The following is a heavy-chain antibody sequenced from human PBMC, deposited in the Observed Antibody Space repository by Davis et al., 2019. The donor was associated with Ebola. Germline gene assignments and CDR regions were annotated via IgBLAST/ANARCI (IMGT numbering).Heavy chain of an antibody. CDR2: ISSNGGST. D-gene: IGHD1-26*01. CDR1: GFTFSSYA. Sequence: GGSLRLSCSASGFTFSSYAMHWVRQAPGKGLEYVSAISSNGGSTYYADSVKGRFTISRDNAKNTLYLQMNSLRAEDTAVYYCARGHGSSPDNWFDPWGQGTLVTVSS. V-gene: IGHV3-64*04. CDR3: ARGHGSSPDNWFDP. J-gene: IGHJ5*02.